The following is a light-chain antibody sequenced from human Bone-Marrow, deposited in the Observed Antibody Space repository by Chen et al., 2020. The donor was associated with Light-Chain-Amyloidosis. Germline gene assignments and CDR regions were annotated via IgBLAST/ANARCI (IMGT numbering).Light chain of an antibody. CDR3: QVWDRSSDRPV. V-gene: IGLV3-21*02. CDR2: DDS. J-gene: IGLJ3*02. CDR1: NIGSTS. Sequence: SYVLTQPSSVSVAPGQTATIACGGNNIGSTSVHWYQQTPGQAPLLVVYDDSDRPSGIPERLSGSNSGTTATLTMSWVEAGDEADYYCQVWDRSSDRPVFGGGTKLTVL.